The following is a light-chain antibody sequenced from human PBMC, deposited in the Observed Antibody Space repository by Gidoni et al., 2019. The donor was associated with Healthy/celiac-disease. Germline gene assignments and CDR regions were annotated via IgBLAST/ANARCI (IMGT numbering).Light chain of an antibody. Sequence: DIVLTQSPATLSLSPGERATLSCRASQSVSSYLAWYQQKPGQAPRLLIYDASNRATGIPARFSGSGSGTDFTLTISSLEPEDFAVYYCQQRSNWPSALTFGGXTKVEIK. V-gene: IGKV3-11*01. CDR2: DAS. J-gene: IGKJ4*01. CDR1: QSVSSY. CDR3: QQRSNWPSALT.